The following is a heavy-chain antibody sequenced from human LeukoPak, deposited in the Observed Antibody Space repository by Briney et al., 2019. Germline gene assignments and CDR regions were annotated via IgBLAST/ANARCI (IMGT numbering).Heavy chain of an antibody. D-gene: IGHD6-6*01. V-gene: IGHV3-21*01. CDR1: GFTFSSYS. J-gene: IGHJ4*02. CDR2: ISSSSSYI. CDR3: ARVPRIAARSYFDY. Sequence: GGSLRLSCAASGFTFSSYSMNWVRQAPGKGLEWVSSISSSSSYIYYADSVKGRFTISRDNAKNSLYLQMNSLRAEDTAVYYCARVPRIAARSYFDYWGQGTLVTVSS.